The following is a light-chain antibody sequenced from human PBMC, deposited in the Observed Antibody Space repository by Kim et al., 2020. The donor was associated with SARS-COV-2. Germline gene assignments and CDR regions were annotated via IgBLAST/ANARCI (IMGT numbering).Light chain of an antibody. CDR2: DVT. CDR3: SSYTTSSPWV. CDR1: SGDVGGYNY. Sequence: GQSITISCTGTSGDVGGYNYVSWYQHRPGTAPKVVIFDVTKRPSGVSNRFSGSKSGNTASLTISGLQTDDEADYYCSSYTTSSPWVFGGGTKLTVL. V-gene: IGLV2-14*01. J-gene: IGLJ3*02.